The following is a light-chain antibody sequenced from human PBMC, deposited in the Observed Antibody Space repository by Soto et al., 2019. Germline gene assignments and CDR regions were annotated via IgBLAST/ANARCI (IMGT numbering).Light chain of an antibody. CDR1: QSVSSSY. V-gene: IGKV3-20*01. Sequence: EIVLTQSPGNLSLSPGERATLSCRASQSVSSSYLAWYQQQPGQAPWLIIYGASSRATGIPDRFSGSGSGTDFTLTISRLEPEDFAVYYCQQYGSSITLGQGTRLEI. CDR2: GAS. J-gene: IGKJ5*01. CDR3: QQYGSSIT.